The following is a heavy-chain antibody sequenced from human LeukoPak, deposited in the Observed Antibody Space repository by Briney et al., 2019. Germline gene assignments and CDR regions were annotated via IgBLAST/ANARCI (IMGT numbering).Heavy chain of an antibody. Sequence: PSETLSLTCTVSGDSLSTYYWSWIRQPAGKGLEWIGRIYSSGSTNYNPSLKSRVTMSVDTSKNQFSLKLSSVTAADTAVYYCARWSGTGYDYSWLDPSGQGTLVTVYS. V-gene: IGHV4-4*07. CDR1: GDSLSTYY. CDR2: IYSSGST. D-gene: IGHD5-12*01. CDR3: ARWSGTGYDYSWLDP. J-gene: IGHJ5*02.